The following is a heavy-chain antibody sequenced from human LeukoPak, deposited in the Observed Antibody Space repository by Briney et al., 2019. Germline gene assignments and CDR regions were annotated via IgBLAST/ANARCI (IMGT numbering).Heavy chain of an antibody. Sequence: GASVKVSCKASSYTLTYYGISWVRQAPGQGLEWMGWISAYNGNTNYAQNLQGRVTMTTDTSTNTAYMELRSLRSDDTAVYYCARDQDPGAFDIWGQGTMVTVSS. CDR3: ARDQDPGAFDI. V-gene: IGHV1-18*01. CDR1: SYTLTYYG. CDR2: ISAYNGNT. J-gene: IGHJ3*02.